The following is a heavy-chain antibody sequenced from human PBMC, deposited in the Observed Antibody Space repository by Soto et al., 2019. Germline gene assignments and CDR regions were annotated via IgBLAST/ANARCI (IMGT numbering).Heavy chain of an antibody. V-gene: IGHV1-69*13. CDR2: IIPIFGTA. Sequence: GASVKVSCKASGGTFSSYAISWVRQAPGQGLEWMGGIIPIFGTANYAQKFQGRVTITADESTSTAYMELSSLRSEDTAVYYCARGKRIWSGYHNYGMGVWGQGTTVTVSS. D-gene: IGHD3-3*01. J-gene: IGHJ6*02. CDR3: ARGKRIWSGYHNYGMGV. CDR1: GGTFSSYA.